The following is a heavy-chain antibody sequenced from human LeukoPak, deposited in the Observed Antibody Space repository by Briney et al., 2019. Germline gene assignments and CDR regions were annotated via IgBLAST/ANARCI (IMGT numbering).Heavy chain of an antibody. Sequence: GGSLRLSCVASGFTVSSNYMSWVRRAPGKGLEWVSSISFSSTHIYYADSIQGRFTISRDNAENSLYLQMNSLRAGDTAVYYCARGHNSSSSGFYYYYMDVWGRGTTVTVSS. CDR3: ARGHNSSSSGFYYYYMDV. V-gene: IGHV3-21*06. D-gene: IGHD6-6*01. CDR2: ISFSSTHI. CDR1: GFTVSSNY. J-gene: IGHJ6*03.